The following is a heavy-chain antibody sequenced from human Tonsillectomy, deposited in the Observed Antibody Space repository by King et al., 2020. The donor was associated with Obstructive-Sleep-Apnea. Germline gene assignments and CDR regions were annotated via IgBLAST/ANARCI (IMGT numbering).Heavy chain of an antibody. CDR1: VGSFSDYY. J-gene: IGHJ5*02. CDR3: ARGSGAAAVNWFDP. V-gene: IGHV4-34*01. CDR2: INHSGSA. D-gene: IGHD6-13*01. Sequence: VQLQQWGAGLLKPSETLSLTCAVYVGSFSDYYWSWIRQPPGKGLECIGEINHSGSANYNPSLKSRVTISVETSKSQFSLELSSVTAADTAVYYCARGSGAAAVNWFDPWGQGTLVAVSS.